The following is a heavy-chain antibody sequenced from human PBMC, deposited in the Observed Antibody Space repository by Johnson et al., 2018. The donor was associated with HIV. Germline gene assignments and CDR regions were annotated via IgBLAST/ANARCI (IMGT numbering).Heavy chain of an antibody. D-gene: IGHD3-3*01. CDR3: AKSPRFTIFGSDAFDI. J-gene: IGHJ3*02. V-gene: IGHV3-23*04. Sequence: VQLVESGGGVVQPGGSLRLSCAASGFTFSSYAMSWVRQAPGKGLEWVSAISGSGGSTYYADSVKGRFTISRDNSKNTLSLQMNSLRAEDTAVYYCAKSPRFTIFGSDAFDIWGQGTMVTVSS. CDR1: GFTFSSYA. CDR2: ISGSGGST.